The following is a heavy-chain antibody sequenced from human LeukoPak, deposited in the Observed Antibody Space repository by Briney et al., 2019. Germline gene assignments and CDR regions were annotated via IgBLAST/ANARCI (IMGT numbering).Heavy chain of an antibody. CDR1: GFTFSNYA. CDR3: ARDWYYYYMDV. J-gene: IGHJ6*03. CDR2: ISYDGSHQ. Sequence: GGSLRLSCAASGFTFSNYANHWVRQGPGKGLEWVAVISYDGSHQDYADSVKGRFTISRDNAKNSLYLQMNSLRAEDTAVYYCARDWYYYYMDVWGKGTTVTISS. V-gene: IGHV3-30*04.